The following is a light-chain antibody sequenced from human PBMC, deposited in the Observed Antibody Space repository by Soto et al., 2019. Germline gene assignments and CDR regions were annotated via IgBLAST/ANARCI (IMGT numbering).Light chain of an antibody. CDR3: QQYSNWPL. CDR2: WAS. Sequence: DIVMTQSPDSLAVSLGERATINCKSSQSVCYSSTNENVLAWDQQKLGQPPKLLIHWASTRHSGVPDRFSGSGSGTDFTLTISSLQAEDVAVYYCQQYSNWPLFGPGTKVDIK. V-gene: IGKV4-1*01. CDR1: QSVCYSSTNENV. J-gene: IGKJ3*01.